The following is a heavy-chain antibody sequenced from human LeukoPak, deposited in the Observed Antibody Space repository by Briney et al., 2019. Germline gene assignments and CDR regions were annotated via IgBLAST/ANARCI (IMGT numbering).Heavy chain of an antibody. CDR2: ISGSGGST. D-gene: IGHD2-15*01. CDR1: GFTFSSYA. V-gene: IGHV3-23*01. Sequence: GGSLRLSCAASGFTFSSYAMSWVRQAPGKGLEWVSAISGSGGSTYYADSVKGRFTISRDNSKNTLYLQMNSLRAEDTAVYYCAKEGGDIVVVVAAGFDSWGQGTLVTVSS. J-gene: IGHJ4*02. CDR3: AKEGGDIVVVVAAGFDS.